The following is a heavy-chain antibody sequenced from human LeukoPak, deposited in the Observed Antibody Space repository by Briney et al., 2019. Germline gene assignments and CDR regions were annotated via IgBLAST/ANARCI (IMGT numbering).Heavy chain of an antibody. D-gene: IGHD3-22*01. CDR2: IYPGDSDT. Sequence: GESLKISCKGSGYSFTNYWIGWVRQMPGKGLDWMGIIYPGDSDTRYSPSFQGQVTISADKSISTAYLQWSSLKASDTAMYYCARMYYYDSSGYYSGMYYFDYWGQGTLVTVSS. CDR1: GYSFTNYW. V-gene: IGHV5-51*01. CDR3: ARMYYYDSSGYYSGMYYFDY. J-gene: IGHJ4*02.